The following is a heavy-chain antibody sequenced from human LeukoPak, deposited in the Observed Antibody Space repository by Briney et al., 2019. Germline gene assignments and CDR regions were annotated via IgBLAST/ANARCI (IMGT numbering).Heavy chain of an antibody. Sequence: PGGSLRLSCTASGFTVSSNYMNWVRQAPGKGLEWVSVIYSGGSTYYADSVKGRFTISRDNSKNTLYLQMTSLRVEDTAVYYCARDFCSAGSCYPDNWGQGTLVTASS. J-gene: IGHJ4*02. CDR3: ARDFCSAGSCYPDN. D-gene: IGHD2-15*01. V-gene: IGHV3-66*01. CDR2: IYSGGST. CDR1: GFTVSSNY.